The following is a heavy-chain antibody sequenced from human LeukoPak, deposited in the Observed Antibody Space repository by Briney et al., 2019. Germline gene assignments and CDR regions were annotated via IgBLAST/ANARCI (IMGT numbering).Heavy chain of an antibody. CDR1: GYSFTDYY. V-gene: IGHV1-2*02. CDR3: ARRSDNWFDP. J-gene: IGHJ5*02. CDR2: INPNSGRT. Sequence: ASVRVSCKASGYSFTDYYMHWVRQAPGQGLERMGWINPNSGRTNYAQKFQGRVTMTRDTSISTAYMDLSSLRFDDTAVYYCARRSDNWFDPWGQGTLVTVSS.